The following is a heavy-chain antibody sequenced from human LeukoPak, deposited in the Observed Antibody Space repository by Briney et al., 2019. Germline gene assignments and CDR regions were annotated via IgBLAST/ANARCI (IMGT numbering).Heavy chain of an antibody. CDR3: AKGSFHDSSGYYDY. J-gene: IGHJ4*02. CDR1: GFTFDDYA. CDR2: ISWNSGSI. D-gene: IGHD3-22*01. V-gene: IGHV3-9*01. Sequence: PGGSLRLSCAASGFTFDDYAMHWVRQAPGKGLEWVSGISWNSGSIGYADSVKGRFTISRDNAKNSLYLQMNSLRAEDTALHYCAKGSFHDSSGYYDYWGQGTLVTVSS.